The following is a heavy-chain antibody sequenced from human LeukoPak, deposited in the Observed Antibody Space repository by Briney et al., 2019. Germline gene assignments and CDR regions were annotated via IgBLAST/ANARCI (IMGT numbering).Heavy chain of an antibody. Sequence: SETLSLTCTVSGGSVSSGSYYWSWIRQPPGKGLEWIGYIYYSGSTNYNPSLKSRVTISVDTSKNQFSLKLSSVTAADTAVYYCAREYSSSWYPWFDPWGLGTLVTVSS. CDR3: AREYSSSWYPWFDP. V-gene: IGHV4-61*01. D-gene: IGHD6-13*01. CDR1: GGSVSSGSYY. CDR2: IYYSGST. J-gene: IGHJ5*02.